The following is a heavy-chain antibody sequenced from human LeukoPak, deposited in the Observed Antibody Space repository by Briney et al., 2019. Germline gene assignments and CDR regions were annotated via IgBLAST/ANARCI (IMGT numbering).Heavy chain of an antibody. Sequence: ASVKVSCKASGNTFTVYFIHWVRQAPGQGLEWMGRINPNSGATDYAQKFQGRVTMTRDTSISTAYMELSSLKSDDTAVYYCAKIGSSHDFDYWGQGTLITVSS. CDR3: AKIGSSHDFDY. D-gene: IGHD1-26*01. CDR2: INPNSGAT. CDR1: GNTFTVYF. J-gene: IGHJ4*02. V-gene: IGHV1-2*06.